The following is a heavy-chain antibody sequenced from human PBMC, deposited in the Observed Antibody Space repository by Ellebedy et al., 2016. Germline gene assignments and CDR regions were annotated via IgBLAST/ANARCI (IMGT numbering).Heavy chain of an antibody. CDR3: AGGVGYITDY. D-gene: IGHD5-18*01. CDR1: GFTFSSYS. V-gene: IGHV3-21*01. Sequence: GESLKISXAASGFTFSSYSMNWVRQAPGKGLEWVSSISSSSSYIYYADSVKGRFTISRDNAKNSLYLQMNSLKVEDTAVYYCAGGVGYITDYWGQGTLVTVSS. CDR2: ISSSSSYI. J-gene: IGHJ4*02.